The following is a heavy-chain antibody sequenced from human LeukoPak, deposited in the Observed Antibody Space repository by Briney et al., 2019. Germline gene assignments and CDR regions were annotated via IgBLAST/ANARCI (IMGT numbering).Heavy chain of an antibody. Sequence: GGSLRLSCAASGFTVSSNYMSWVRQAPGKGLEWVSVIYSGGSTYYADSVKGRFTISRDNAKNSLYLQMNSLRAEDTAVYYCARGEYSSSLLTRYYYYYYYMDVWGKGTTVTVSS. CDR1: GFTVSSNY. J-gene: IGHJ6*03. CDR3: ARGEYSSSLLTRYYYYYYYMDV. CDR2: IYSGGST. D-gene: IGHD6-6*01. V-gene: IGHV3-53*01.